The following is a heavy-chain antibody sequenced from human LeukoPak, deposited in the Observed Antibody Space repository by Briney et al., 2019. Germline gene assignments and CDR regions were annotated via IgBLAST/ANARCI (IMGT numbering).Heavy chain of an antibody. CDR2: IYSGGST. CDR3: ARDLRQAGWVFDY. J-gene: IGHJ4*02. D-gene: IGHD6-19*01. V-gene: IGHV3-53*01. CDR1: GFTVSNNF. Sequence: GGSLRLSCAASGFTVSNNFMSWVRQAPGKGLEWVSVIYSGGSTYYADSVKGRFTISRDNSKNTLYLQMNSLRAEDTAVYYCARDLRQAGWVFDYWGQGTLVTVSS.